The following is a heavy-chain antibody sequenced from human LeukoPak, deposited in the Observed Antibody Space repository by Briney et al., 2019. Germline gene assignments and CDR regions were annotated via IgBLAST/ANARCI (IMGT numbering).Heavy chain of an antibody. CDR2: ISWNSGSI. D-gene: IGHD3-10*01. J-gene: IGHJ4*02. CDR1: GFTFDGYA. CDR3: ARDASSITMVRGVIDY. Sequence: GRSLRLSCAASGFTFDGYAMHWVRQAPGKGLEWVSGISWNSGSIGYADSVKGRFTISRDNAKNSLYLQMNSLRAEDTAVYYCARDASSITMVRGVIDYWGQGTLVTVSS. V-gene: IGHV3-9*01.